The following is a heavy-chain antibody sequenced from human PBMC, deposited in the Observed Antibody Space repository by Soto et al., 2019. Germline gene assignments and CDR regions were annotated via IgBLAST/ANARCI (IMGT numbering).Heavy chain of an antibody. J-gene: IGHJ4*02. CDR2: IIPILGIA. CDR3: ARDCSSTSCYAV. CDR1: GGTFSSYT. V-gene: IGHV1-69*04. Sequence: ASVKVSCKASGGTFSSYTISWVRQAPGQGLEWMGRIIPILGIANYAQKFQGRVTITADKSTSTAYMELSSLRSEDTAAYYCARDCSSTSCYAVWGQGTLVTVSS. D-gene: IGHD2-2*01.